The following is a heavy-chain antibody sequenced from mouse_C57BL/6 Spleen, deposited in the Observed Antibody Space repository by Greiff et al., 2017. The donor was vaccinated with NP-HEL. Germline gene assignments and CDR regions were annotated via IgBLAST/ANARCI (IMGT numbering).Heavy chain of an antibody. V-gene: IGHV1-52*01. CDR2: IDPSDSET. D-gene: IGHD1-1*01. CDR3: ARPFYYGSSYRWYFDV. CDR1: GYTFTSYW. J-gene: IGHJ1*03. Sequence: QVQLQQPGAELVRPGSSVKLSCKASGYTFTSYWMHWVKQRPIQGLEWIGNIDPSDSETHYNQKFKDKATLTVDKSSSTAYMQLSSLTSEDSAVYYCARPFYYGSSYRWYFDVWAQGPRSPSPQ.